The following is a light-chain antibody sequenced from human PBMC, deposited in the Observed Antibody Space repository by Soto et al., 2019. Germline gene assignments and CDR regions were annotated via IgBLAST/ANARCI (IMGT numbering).Light chain of an antibody. Sequence: QSVLTQPPSASGSPGQRVTISCSGSISNLGSNFVFWYQQLPGATPKLLITRNNQRPSGVSDQLCGSKSGTSAALDISGLRSEDEDDYHWAAWDDNLSGVVLGGGTKLPVL. J-gene: IGLJ3*02. CDR2: RNN. CDR1: ISNLGSNF. CDR3: AAWDDNLSGVV. V-gene: IGLV1-47*01.